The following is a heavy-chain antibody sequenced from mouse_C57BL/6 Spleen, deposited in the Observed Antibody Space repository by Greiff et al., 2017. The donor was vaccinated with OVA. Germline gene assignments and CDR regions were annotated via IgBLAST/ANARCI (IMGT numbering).Heavy chain of an antibody. CDR2: IYPRSGNT. CDR1: GYTFTSYG. Sequence: VKLMESGAELARPGASVKLSCKASGYTFTSYGISWVKQRTGQGLEWIGEIYPRSGNTYYNEKFKGKATLTADKSSSTAYMELRSLTSEDSAVYFCARSEFITTVVADYYAMDYWGQGTSVTVSS. V-gene: IGHV1-81*01. J-gene: IGHJ4*01. CDR3: ARSEFITTVVADYYAMDY. D-gene: IGHD1-1*01.